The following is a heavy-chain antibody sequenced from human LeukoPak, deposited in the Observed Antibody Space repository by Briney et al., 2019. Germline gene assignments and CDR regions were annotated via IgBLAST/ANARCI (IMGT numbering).Heavy chain of an antibody. Sequence: SVKVSCRASGYTFTGYYMHWVRQAPGQGLEWMGGIIPIFGTANYAQKFQGRVTITADESTSTAYMELSSLRSEDTAVHYCARDNELRFLEWSHAFDIWDQGTMVTVSS. J-gene: IGHJ3*02. CDR2: IIPIFGTA. CDR3: ARDNELRFLEWSHAFDI. CDR1: GYTFTGYY. D-gene: IGHD3-3*01. V-gene: IGHV1-69*13.